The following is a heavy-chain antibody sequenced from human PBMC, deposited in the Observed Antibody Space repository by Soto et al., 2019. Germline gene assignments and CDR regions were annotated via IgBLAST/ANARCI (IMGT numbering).Heavy chain of an antibody. CDR2: ISYDGGNK. V-gene: IGHV3-30-3*01. CDR1: GFTFSSYA. Sequence: QVQLVESGGGVVQPGRSLRLSCAASGFTFSSYAMHWVRQAPGKGLVWGAVISYDGGNKYYADSVKGRFTISRDNFMNTLYLQMYSLRAEDTAVYYCARVSSGYDWVSGWSHPWYYGMDVWGQGTTVTVSS. CDR3: ARVSSGYDWVSGWSHPWYYGMDV. D-gene: IGHD5-12*01. J-gene: IGHJ6*02.